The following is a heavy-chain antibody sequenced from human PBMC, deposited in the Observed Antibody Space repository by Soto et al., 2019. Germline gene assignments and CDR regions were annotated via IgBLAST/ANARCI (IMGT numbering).Heavy chain of an antibody. Sequence: GASVKVSCKASGYTFTSYAMHWVRQAPGQGLEWMGWINPNSGGTNYAQKFQGWVTMTRDTSISTAYMELSRLRSDDTAVYYCARSSLVAATYYFDYWGQGTLVTVSS. D-gene: IGHD2-15*01. V-gene: IGHV1-2*04. CDR1: GYTFTSYA. CDR2: INPNSGGT. J-gene: IGHJ4*02. CDR3: ARSSLVAATYYFDY.